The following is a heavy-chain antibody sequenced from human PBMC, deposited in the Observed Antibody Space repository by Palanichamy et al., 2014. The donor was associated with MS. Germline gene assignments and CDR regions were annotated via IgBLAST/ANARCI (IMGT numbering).Heavy chain of an antibody. D-gene: IGHD1-26*01. CDR1: GFTFSSYS. J-gene: IGHJ4*02. CDR2: ITSSSSTI. V-gene: IGHV3-48*01. CDR3: ARDKSTSGSYPVFDY. Sequence: GGSLRLSCAASGFTFSSYSMNWVRQAPGKGLEWVSYITSSSSTIYYTDSVKGRFTISRDNAENSVYLQMNSLRAEDTAVYYCARDKSTSGSYPVFDYWGQGTLVTVSS.